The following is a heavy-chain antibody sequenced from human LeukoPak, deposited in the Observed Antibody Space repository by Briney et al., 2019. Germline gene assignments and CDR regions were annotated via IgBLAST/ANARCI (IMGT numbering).Heavy chain of an antibody. CDR1: GFTFSSYW. J-gene: IGHJ4*02. Sequence: PGGSLRLSCAASGFTFSSYWMSWVRHTPGKGLEWVANIKQDGSEKYYVDSVKGRFTISRDNAKNSLYLQMDSLRAEDTAVYYCVREGYDFWSGYFRGLDFWGQGTLVTVSS. CDR3: VREGYDFWSGYFRGLDF. V-gene: IGHV3-7*01. CDR2: IKQDGSEK. D-gene: IGHD3-3*01.